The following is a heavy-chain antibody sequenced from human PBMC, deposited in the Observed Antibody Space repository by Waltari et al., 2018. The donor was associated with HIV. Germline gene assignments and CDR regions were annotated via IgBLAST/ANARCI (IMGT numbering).Heavy chain of an antibody. D-gene: IGHD4-4*01. CDR1: GITFSSTG. V-gene: IGHV3-33*01. CDR2: IWHDGKNK. Sequence: QVQLVESGGGVVQPGRSLRVSCVVSGITFSSTGWQWVRQAPGKGLEGVAVIWHDGKNKYYADSVKGRFTISRDTSKSTVYLQMKSLRVEDTAVYYCAREDHSRGGFDYWGQGTLVSVSS. J-gene: IGHJ4*02. CDR3: AREDHSRGGFDY.